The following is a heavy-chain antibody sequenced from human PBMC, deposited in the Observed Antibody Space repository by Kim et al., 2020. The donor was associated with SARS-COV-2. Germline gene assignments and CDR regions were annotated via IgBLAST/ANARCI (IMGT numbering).Heavy chain of an antibody. J-gene: IGHJ6*02. V-gene: IGHV3-30-3*01. CDR2: ISYDGSNK. CDR1: GFTFSSYA. CDR3: ARKGWQRQNYYYGMDV. Sequence: GGSLRLSCAASGFTFSSYAMHWVRQAPGKGLEWVAVISYDGSNKYYADSVKGRFTISRDNSKNTLYLQMNSLRAEDTAVYYCARKGWQRQNYYYGMDVWGQGTTVTVSS. D-gene: IGHD6-25*01.